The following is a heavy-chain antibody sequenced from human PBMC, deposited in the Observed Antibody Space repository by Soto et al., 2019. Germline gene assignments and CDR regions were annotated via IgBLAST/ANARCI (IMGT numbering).Heavy chain of an antibody. Sequence: PSETLSLTCAVYGGSFSGYYWSWIRQPPGKGLEWIGEINHSGSTNYNPSLKSRVTISVDTSKNQFSLKLSSVTAADTAVYYCARGRGVLLWFGESGDWFDPWGQGTLVTVSS. CDR2: INHSGST. J-gene: IGHJ5*02. D-gene: IGHD3-10*01. V-gene: IGHV4-34*01. CDR3: ARGRGVLLWFGESGDWFDP. CDR1: GGSFSGYY.